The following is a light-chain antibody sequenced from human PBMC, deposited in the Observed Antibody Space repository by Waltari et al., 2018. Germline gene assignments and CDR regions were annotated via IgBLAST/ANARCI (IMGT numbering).Light chain of an antibody. V-gene: IGKV1-16*02. J-gene: IGKJ4*01. Sequence: TQTNQSPSSFSASVGDRVIITCRASQHISDFLAWFQQKPGRSPKSLIYAASNLQDGVPSKFSGTETGTDFTLTISSLQPEDFATYYCQKYKSVPLTFGGGTKVEI. CDR3: QKYKSVPLT. CDR1: QHISDF. CDR2: AAS.